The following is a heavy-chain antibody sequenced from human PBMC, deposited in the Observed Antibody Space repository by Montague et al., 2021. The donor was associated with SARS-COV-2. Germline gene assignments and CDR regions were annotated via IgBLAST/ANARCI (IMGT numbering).Heavy chain of an antibody. J-gene: IGHJ2*01. CDR2: INHRGSS. D-gene: IGHD1-14*01. CDR1: GASFSGHY. V-gene: IGHV4-34*01. CDR3: AASPDNVPWYFDL. Sequence: SETLSLTCAVTGASFSGHYWNWIRQPPGKGLEWIGEINHRGSSNSNPSLRSRVTISVDTSKNQFSLNLSSVTAADTAVYYCAASPDNVPWYFDLWGHGTLVTVSS.